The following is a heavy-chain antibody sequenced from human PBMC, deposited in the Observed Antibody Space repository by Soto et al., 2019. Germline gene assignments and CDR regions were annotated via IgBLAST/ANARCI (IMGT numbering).Heavy chain of an antibody. Sequence: QVPLVQSGAEVKKPGASVKVSCKASGYTFTSYAMHWVRQAPGQRLEWMGWINAGNGNTKYSQKFQGRVTITRDTSASTAYMELSSLRSEDTAVYYCARGYYYGSGSRTGIDYWGQGTLVTVSS. CDR1: GYTFTSYA. V-gene: IGHV1-3*01. CDR2: INAGNGNT. CDR3: ARGYYYGSGSRTGIDY. D-gene: IGHD3-10*01. J-gene: IGHJ4*02.